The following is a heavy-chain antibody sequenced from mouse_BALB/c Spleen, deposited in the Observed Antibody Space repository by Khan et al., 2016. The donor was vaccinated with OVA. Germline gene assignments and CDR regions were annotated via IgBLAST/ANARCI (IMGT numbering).Heavy chain of an antibody. Sequence: EVELVESGGDLVKPGGSLTLSCAASGFTFSSYGMSCVRQTLDKRLEWVATISSCGSYTYYPDTLKGRFTISRDNAKNPFYLQLSTLKSEDTAMYYCARQPGYYEGSAMDYWGQGTSVTVSS. D-gene: IGHD2-3*01. CDR3: ARQPGYYEGSAMDY. J-gene: IGHJ4*01. CDR1: GFTFSSYG. V-gene: IGHV5-6*01. CDR2: ISSCGSYT.